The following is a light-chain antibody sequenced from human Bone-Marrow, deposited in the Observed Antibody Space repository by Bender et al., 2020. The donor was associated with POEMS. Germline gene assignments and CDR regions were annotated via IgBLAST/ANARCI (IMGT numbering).Light chain of an antibody. CDR1: SSIFGTNT. J-gene: IGLJ3*02. CDR3: AVYSDNLNVWV. CDR2: SND. Sequence: QSVVTQPPSASGTPGQRVSISCSPSSSIFGTNTVHWYQQLPGTAPKLLIYSNDQRPSGVPDRFSGSRSGTSASLAISGLQSDDEGDYYCAVYSDNLNVWVLGGGTKLTVL. V-gene: IGLV1-44*01.